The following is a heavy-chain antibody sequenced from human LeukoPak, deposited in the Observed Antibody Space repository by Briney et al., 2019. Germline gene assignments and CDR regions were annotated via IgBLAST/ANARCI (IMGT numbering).Heavy chain of an antibody. Sequence: GGSLRLSCAASGFTFSSYAMHWVRQAPGKGLEWVAVISYDGSNKYYADSVKGRFTISRDNSKNTLYLQMNSLRAEDTAVYYCASFPHTSWIDYYDSSGYHPDAFDIWGQGTMVTVSS. CDR1: GFTFSSYA. J-gene: IGHJ3*02. D-gene: IGHD3-22*01. CDR2: ISYDGSNK. CDR3: ASFPHTSWIDYYDSSGYHPDAFDI. V-gene: IGHV3-30-3*01.